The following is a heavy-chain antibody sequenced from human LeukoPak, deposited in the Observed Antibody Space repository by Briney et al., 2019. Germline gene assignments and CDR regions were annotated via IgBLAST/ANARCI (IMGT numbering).Heavy chain of an antibody. CDR1: GAPITSYY. J-gene: IGHJ4*02. CDR3: AKEGGYSYGYRIDY. V-gene: IGHV4-4*07. Sequence: SETLSLTCTVSGAPITSYYWSWIRQPAGKGLEWIGRIYTSGRTDYNPSLKSRVTMSVDTSKNQFSLKLSSVTAADTAVYYCAKEGGYSYGYRIDYWGQGTLVTVSS. D-gene: IGHD5-18*01. CDR2: IYTSGRT.